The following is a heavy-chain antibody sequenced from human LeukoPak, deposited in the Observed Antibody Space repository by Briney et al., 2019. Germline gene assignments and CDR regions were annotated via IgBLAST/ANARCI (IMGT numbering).Heavy chain of an antibody. J-gene: IGHJ4*02. CDR2: IYPGDSGS. Sequence: GESLKISCQGSGYSFTNYWIGWGRQMPGQGLEWMGIIYPGDSGSRYSPSFRGQVTISADKSINTACLQWRSLKASDTAMYYCARHDSGSTSLDYWGQGTLVTVSS. CDR1: GYSFTNYW. CDR3: ARHDSGSTSLDY. D-gene: IGHD6-6*01. V-gene: IGHV5-51*01.